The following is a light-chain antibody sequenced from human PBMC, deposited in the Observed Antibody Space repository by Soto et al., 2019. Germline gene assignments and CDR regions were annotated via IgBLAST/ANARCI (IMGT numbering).Light chain of an antibody. J-gene: IGKJ2*01. CDR2: NVS. CDR3: MQITHLPPYT. CDR1: QSLAYIDGNTY. Sequence: EVVMTQSPLSLPVTLGQPASISCRSSQSLAYIDGNTYLTWFHQRPGQSPRRLIYNVSNRDSGDPDTFIGIGSGTDFILKISRVRTAYVGIYHCMQITHLPPYTFGQGTNLEIK. V-gene: IGKV2-30*01.